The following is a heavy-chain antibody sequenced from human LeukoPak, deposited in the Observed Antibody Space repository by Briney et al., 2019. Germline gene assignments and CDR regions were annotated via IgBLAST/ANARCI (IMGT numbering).Heavy chain of an antibody. CDR3: VRDFRSADY. CDR1: GFTFGNYC. Sequence: GGSLRLSCTASGFTFGNYCMHWVRQTPGKGLIWVSRICPGGTITNYADSVKGRFTISRDDAKNMMFLQMNSLRADDTAVYYCVRDFRSADYWGQGILVTISS. V-gene: IGHV3-74*01. J-gene: IGHJ4*02. CDR2: ICPGGTIT.